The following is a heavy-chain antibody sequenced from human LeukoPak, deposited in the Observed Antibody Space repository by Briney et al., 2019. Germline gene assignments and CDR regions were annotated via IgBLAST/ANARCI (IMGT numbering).Heavy chain of an antibody. CDR1: GYSFTSNY. CDR2: IYPRDGCT. J-gene: IGHJ4*02. Sequence: ASVKVSCKASGYSFTSNYIHWVRQAPGQGLEWMGMIYPRDGCTSYAQKFQGRVTVTRGTSTSTVHMELSGLRSEDTAVYYCARDQEAFDYWGQGTLVTVSS. CDR3: ARDQEAFDY. V-gene: IGHV1-46*01.